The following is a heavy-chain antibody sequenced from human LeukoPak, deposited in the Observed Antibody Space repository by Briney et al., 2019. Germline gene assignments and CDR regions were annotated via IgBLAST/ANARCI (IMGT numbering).Heavy chain of an antibody. Sequence: ASVKVSCKTSGYTFTSYYMHWVRQAPGQGLEWMGIINPSGGSTSYAQKFQGRVTMTRDMSTSTVYMELSSLRSEDTAVYYCARDAFVQEGCLDYWGQGTLVTVSS. CDR2: INPSGGST. CDR1: GYTFTSYY. J-gene: IGHJ4*02. V-gene: IGHV1-46*01. D-gene: IGHD6-6*01. CDR3: ARDAFVQEGCLDY.